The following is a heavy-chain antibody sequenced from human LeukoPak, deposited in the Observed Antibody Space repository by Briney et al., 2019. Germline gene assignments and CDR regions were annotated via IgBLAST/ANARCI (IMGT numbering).Heavy chain of an antibody. V-gene: IGHV4-39*07. CDR1: GGSISSSSYY. CDR2: IYYSGST. Sequence: SETLSLTCTVSGGSISSSSYYWVWIRQPPGKWLEWIGSIYYSGSTNYNPSLKSRVTISVDTSKNQFSLKLSSVTAADTAVYYCARAACCSSTSYDYWGQGTLVTVSS. CDR3: ARAACCSSTSYDY. J-gene: IGHJ4*02. D-gene: IGHD2-2*01.